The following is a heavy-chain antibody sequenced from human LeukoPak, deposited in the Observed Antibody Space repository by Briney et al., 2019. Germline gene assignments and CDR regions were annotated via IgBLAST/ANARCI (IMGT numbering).Heavy chain of an antibody. D-gene: IGHD2-21*02. J-gene: IGHJ3*02. CDR1: GGTFSSYA. Sequence: SVKVSCKASGGTFSSYAIGWVRQAPGQGLEWMGGIIPIFGTANYAQKFQGRVTITADKSTSTAYMELSSLRSEDTAVYYCARSRVVTAYDAFDIWGQGTMVTVSS. CDR3: ARSRVVTAYDAFDI. CDR2: IIPIFGTA. V-gene: IGHV1-69*06.